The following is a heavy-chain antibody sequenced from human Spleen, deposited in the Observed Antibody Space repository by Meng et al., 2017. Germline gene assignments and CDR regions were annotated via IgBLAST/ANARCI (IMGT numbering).Heavy chain of an antibody. V-gene: IGHV3-11*04. D-gene: IGHD5/OR15-5a*01. CDR3: SRDLSNEGSYIYYGMDV. J-gene: IGHJ6*02. Sequence: GESLKISCTASGFTFSDYYMSWIRQAPGKGLEWVAYIDAGGTTTYYADAVKGRFTVSRDNAKYSLYLQMNSLRAEDTADYFCSRDLSNEGSYIYYGMDVWGQGTTVTVSS. CDR1: GFTFSDYY. CDR2: IDAGGTTT.